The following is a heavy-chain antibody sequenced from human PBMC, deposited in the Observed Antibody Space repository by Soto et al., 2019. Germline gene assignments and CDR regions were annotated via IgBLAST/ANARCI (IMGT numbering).Heavy chain of an antibody. CDR1: GGSIRSSSYY. V-gene: IGHV4-39*01. Sequence: SETQSLTCTVSGGSIRSSSYYWGWIRQPPGKGLEWIGSIYYSGSTYYNPSLKSRVTISVDTSKNQFSLKLRSVTAADTAVYYCTRPVTGETRLQFAYWGQGTLVTVSS. CDR3: TRPVTGETRLQFAY. D-gene: IGHD6-25*01. J-gene: IGHJ4*02. CDR2: IYYSGST.